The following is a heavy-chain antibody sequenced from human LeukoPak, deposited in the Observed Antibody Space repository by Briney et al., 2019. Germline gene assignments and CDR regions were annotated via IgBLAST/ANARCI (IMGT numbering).Heavy chain of an antibody. CDR1: GFTFSTYW. Sequence: GGSLRLSCVVSGFTFSTYWMHWVRQAPGKGLVWVSRVDADGSTTIYADSVKGRFTISRDNGINTVYLQMNSLRAEDTAVYYCARGFDGYPFGWWFDPWRHGTLVTVSS. CDR2: VDADGSTT. CDR3: ARGFDGYPFGWWFDP. D-gene: IGHD5-24*01. J-gene: IGHJ5*02. V-gene: IGHV3-74*01.